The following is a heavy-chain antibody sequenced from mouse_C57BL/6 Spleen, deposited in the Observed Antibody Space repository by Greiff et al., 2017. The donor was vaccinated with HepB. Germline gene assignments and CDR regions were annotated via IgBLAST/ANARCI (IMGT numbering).Heavy chain of an antibody. Sequence: EVKVEESGEGLVKPGGSLKLSCAASGFTFSSYAMSWVRQTPEKRLEWVAYISSGGDYIYYADTVKGRFTISRDNARNTLYLQMSSLKSEDTAMYYCTRDGYYGGAMDYWGQGTSVTVSS. CDR1: GFTFSSYA. CDR2: ISSGGDYI. D-gene: IGHD2-3*01. V-gene: IGHV5-9-1*02. J-gene: IGHJ4*01. CDR3: TRDGYYGGAMDY.